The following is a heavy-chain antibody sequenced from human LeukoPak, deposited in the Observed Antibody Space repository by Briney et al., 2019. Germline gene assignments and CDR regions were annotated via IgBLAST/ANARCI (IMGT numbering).Heavy chain of an antibody. D-gene: IGHD3-3*01. CDR1: GYTFTSYG. Sequence: ASVKVSCKASGYTFTSYGISWVRQAPGQGLEWMGWINAYNGNTNYAQKLQGRVTMTTDTSTSTAYMELRSLRSDDTAVYYCARTTVLRFLEWLTPDYWGQGTLVTVSS. CDR2: INAYNGNT. CDR3: ARTTVLRFLEWLTPDY. V-gene: IGHV1-18*01. J-gene: IGHJ4*02.